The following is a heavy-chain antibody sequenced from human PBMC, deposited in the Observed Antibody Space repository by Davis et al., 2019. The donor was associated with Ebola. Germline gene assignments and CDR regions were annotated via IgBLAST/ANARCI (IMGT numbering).Heavy chain of an antibody. D-gene: IGHD3-16*01. CDR1: GFTFSSYA. Sequence: ALRLSCAASGFTFSSYAMHWVRQAPGKGLEWVAVISYDGSNKYYADSVEGRFTISRDNSKNTLYLQMNSLRAEDTAVYYCARDDYPGGFDYWGQGTLVTVSS. CDR2: ISYDGSNK. J-gene: IGHJ4*02. V-gene: IGHV3-30-3*01. CDR3: ARDDYPGGFDY.